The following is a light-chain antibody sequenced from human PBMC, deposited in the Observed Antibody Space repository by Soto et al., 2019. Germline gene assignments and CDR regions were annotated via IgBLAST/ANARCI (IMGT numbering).Light chain of an antibody. V-gene: IGKV1-5*03. J-gene: IGKJ5*01. CDR2: KAS. CDR3: QQLYTLPFT. CDR1: QTISSW. Sequence: DIQMTQSPSTLSGSVGCRLTISCRASQTISSWLAWYQQKKGKAPKLLIYKASTLKSGVPSRFSGSGYGTEFNLTISGLLTEDFAAYHCQQLYTLPFTFGQGTRLEIK.